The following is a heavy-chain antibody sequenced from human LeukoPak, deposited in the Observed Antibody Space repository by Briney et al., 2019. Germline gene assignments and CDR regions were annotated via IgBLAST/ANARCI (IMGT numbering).Heavy chain of an antibody. J-gene: IGHJ4*02. CDR2: IIPIFGTA. CDR3: ARGKLPYSALTFDY. V-gene: IGHV1-69*05. D-gene: IGHD5-18*01. CDR1: GGTFSSYA. Sequence: SVKVSCKASGGTFSSYAISWVRQASGQGLEWMGGIIPIFGTANYAQKFQGRVTITTDESTSTAYMELSSLRSEDTAVYYCARGKLPYSALTFDYWGQGTLVTVSS.